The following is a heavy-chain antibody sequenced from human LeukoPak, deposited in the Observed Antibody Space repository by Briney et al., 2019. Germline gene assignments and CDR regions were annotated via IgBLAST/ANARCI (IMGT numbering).Heavy chain of an antibody. CDR1: GFTFSSYW. V-gene: IGHV3-74*01. CDR3: ARGCGYTYGGGWFDT. D-gene: IGHD5-18*01. Sequence: PGGSLRPSCSASGFTFSSYWMHWVRQAPGKGLVWVSRINSDGSITNYADSVKGRFTISRDNARNTLYLQVNSLRAEDTAVYYCARGCGYTYGGGWFDTWGQGTLVTVSS. J-gene: IGHJ5*02. CDR2: INSDGSIT.